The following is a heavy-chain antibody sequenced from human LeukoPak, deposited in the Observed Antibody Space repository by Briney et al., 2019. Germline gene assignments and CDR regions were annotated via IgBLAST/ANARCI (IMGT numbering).Heavy chain of an antibody. J-gene: IGHJ4*02. D-gene: IGHD3-3*01. CDR1: GFTFSSYA. CDR2: ISGSGGST. CDR3: AKEHRITIFGVVIGPFDY. V-gene: IGHV3-23*01. Sequence: GGSLRLSCAASGFTFSSYAMSWVRQAPGKGLEWVSAISGSGGSTYYADSVKGRFTISRDNSKNTLYLQMNSLRAEDTAVYYCAKEHRITIFGVVIGPFDYWGQGTLVTVSS.